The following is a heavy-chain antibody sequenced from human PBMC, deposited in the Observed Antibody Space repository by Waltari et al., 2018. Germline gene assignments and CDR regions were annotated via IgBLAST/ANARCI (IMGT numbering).Heavy chain of an antibody. CDR3: AKDGVADWYFDL. CDR2: ISGSGGST. CDR1: GFAFSSYA. Sequence: EVQLLESGGGLVQPGGSLRLSCAASGFAFSSYAMSWVRQAPGKGLEWVSAISGSGGSTYYADSVKGRFTISRDNSKNTLYLQMNSLRAEDTAVYYCAKDGVADWYFDLWGRGTLVTVSS. V-gene: IGHV3-23*01. J-gene: IGHJ2*01. D-gene: IGHD2-15*01.